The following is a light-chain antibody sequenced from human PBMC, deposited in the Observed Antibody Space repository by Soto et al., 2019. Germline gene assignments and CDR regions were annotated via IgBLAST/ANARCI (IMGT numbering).Light chain of an antibody. J-gene: IGKJ5*01. Sequence: AIRITECRSSRSSSTVGRVTLTCGASQGISSYLAWYQQKPGKAPKLLIYAASSLQSGVPSRFSGSGSGTDFTLTISSLQPEDFATYYCQQSYSTPITFGQGTRLENK. CDR3: QQSYSTPIT. V-gene: IGKV1-8*01. CDR1: QGISSY. CDR2: AAS.